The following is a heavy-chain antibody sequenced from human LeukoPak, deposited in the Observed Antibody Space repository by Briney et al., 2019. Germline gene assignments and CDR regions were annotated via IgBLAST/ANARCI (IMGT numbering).Heavy chain of an antibody. CDR1: GFTFSSYW. V-gene: IGHV3-7*01. J-gene: IGHJ6*03. Sequence: PGGSLRLSCAASGFTFSSYWMSWVRQAPGKGLEWVANIKQDGSEKYYVDSVKGRFTISRDNAKNSLYLQMNSLRAEDTAVYYCARGNTGYYYYMDVWGKGTTVTVSS. CDR2: IKQDGSEK. CDR3: ARGNTGYYYYMDV. D-gene: IGHD2-8*02.